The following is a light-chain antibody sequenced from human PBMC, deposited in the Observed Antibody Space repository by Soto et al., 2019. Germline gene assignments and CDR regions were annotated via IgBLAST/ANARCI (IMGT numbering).Light chain of an antibody. CDR2: DAS. J-gene: IGKJ4*01. CDR1: QNINNY. V-gene: IGKV3-11*01. Sequence: EIVLTQSPATLSLSPGDTATHSCRASQNINNYLAWYQQKSGQAPRLLIFDASNRATGIPPRFSGRGSGTDFTLTISNLEPEDFAVYYCQQRTDWPPLTFGGGTKVEVK. CDR3: QQRTDWPPLT.